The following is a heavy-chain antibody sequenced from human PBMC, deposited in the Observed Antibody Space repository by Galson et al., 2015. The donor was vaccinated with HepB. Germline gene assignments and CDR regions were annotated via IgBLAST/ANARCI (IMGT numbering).Heavy chain of an antibody. CDR2: MNPNSGNT. CDR3: ARGLYDILTGNDAFDI. V-gene: IGHV1-8*01. Sequence: SVKVSCKASGYTFTSYDINWVRQATGQGLEWMGWMNPNSGNTGYAQKFQGRVTMTRNTSISTAYMELSSLRSEDTAVYYCARGLYDILTGNDAFDIWGQGTMVTVSS. J-gene: IGHJ3*02. CDR1: GYTFTSYD. D-gene: IGHD3-9*01.